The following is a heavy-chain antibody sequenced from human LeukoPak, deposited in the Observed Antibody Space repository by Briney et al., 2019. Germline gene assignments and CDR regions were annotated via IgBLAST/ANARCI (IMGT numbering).Heavy chain of an antibody. CDR1: GFTLGSYW. V-gene: IGHV3-74*01. D-gene: IGHD1-26*01. J-gene: IGHJ4*02. CDR2: IKSDGSIT. Sequence: PGGSLRLSCAASGFTLGSYWMHWVRQGPGKGLVWVSRIKSDGSITDYADSVKGRFTISRDNAKNTLYLQMNSLRAEDTAEYYCARADGGGGSYYYYWGQGTLVTVSS. CDR3: ARADGGGGSYYYY.